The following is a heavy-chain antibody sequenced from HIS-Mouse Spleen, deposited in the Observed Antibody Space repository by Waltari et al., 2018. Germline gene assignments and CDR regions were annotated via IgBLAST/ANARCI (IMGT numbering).Heavy chain of an antibody. Sequence: QLQLQESGPGLVKPSETLSLTCTVSGGSISSSSYYWGWIRQPPGKGLEWIGSIYYSGSNYYNPSLKSRVTISVDTSKNQFSLKLSSVTAAGTAVYYCAREIPYSSSWYDWYFDLWGRGTLVTVSS. V-gene: IGHV4-39*07. CDR3: AREIPYSSSWYDWYFDL. J-gene: IGHJ2*01. CDR2: IYYSGSN. CDR1: GGSISSSSYY. D-gene: IGHD6-13*01.